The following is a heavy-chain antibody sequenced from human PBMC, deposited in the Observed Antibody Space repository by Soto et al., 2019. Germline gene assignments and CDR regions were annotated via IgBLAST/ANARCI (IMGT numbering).Heavy chain of an antibody. D-gene: IGHD1-20*01. J-gene: IGHJ6*02. Sequence: PGGSLRLSCAASGFTFSSYAMSWVRQAPGKGLEWVSAISGSGGSTYYADSVKGRFTISRDNSKNTLYLQMNSLRAEDTAVYYCVNLNLQGGNSKRYYGMDVWGQGTTVTVSS. CDR2: ISGSGGST. CDR1: GFTFSSYA. V-gene: IGHV3-23*01. CDR3: VNLNLQGGNSKRYYGMDV.